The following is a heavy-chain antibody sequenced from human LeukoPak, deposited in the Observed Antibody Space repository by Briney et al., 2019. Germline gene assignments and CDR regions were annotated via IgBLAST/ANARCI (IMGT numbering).Heavy chain of an antibody. CDR3: ARGPYYYYYYLDV. J-gene: IGHJ6*03. Sequence: GGSLRLSCAASGFTFSSYAMHWVRQAPGKGLEYVSVIKSDGGSTYYASSVRDRFTITRDNSKNTLFLQMRNLRTEDSAVYYCARGPYYYYYYLDVWGKGTAVTVSS. V-gene: IGHV3-64*01. CDR1: GFTFSSYA. CDR2: IKSDGGST.